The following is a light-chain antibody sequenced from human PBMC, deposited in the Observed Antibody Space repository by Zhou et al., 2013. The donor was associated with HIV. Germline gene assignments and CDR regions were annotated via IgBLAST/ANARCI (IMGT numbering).Light chain of an antibody. V-gene: IGKV1-5*03. CDR3: QHFDRGYT. CDR1: QSISTW. CDR2: KAS. J-gene: IGKJ2*01. Sequence: DIQMTQSPSTLSASVGDRVTITCRASQSISTWLAWYQQKPGKTPKLLIYKASNLESGVPSRFSGSGSGTEFTLTINSLQPDDFATYYCQHFDRGYTFGQGTTLEIK.